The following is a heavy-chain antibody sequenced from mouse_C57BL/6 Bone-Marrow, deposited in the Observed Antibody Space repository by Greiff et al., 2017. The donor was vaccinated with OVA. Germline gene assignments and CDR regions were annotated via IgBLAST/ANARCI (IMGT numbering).Heavy chain of an antibody. Sequence: VQLVESGAELARPGASVKLSCKASGYTLTSYGISWVKQRTGQGLEWIGEIYPRSGNTYYNEKFKGKATLTADKSSSTAYMELRSLTSEDSAVYFCARGTTVVAPRFAYWGQGTLVTVSA. V-gene: IGHV1-81*01. J-gene: IGHJ3*01. CDR2: IYPRSGNT. CDR3: ARGTTVVAPRFAY. D-gene: IGHD1-1*01. CDR1: GYTLTSYG.